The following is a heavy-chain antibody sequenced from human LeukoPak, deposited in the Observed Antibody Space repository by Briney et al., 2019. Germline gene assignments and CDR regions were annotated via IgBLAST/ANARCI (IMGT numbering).Heavy chain of an antibody. CDR3: ANSDFWSGIEYYYMDV. J-gene: IGHJ6*03. CDR2: ISGSGGST. D-gene: IGHD3-3*01. CDR1: GFTFSSYA. Sequence: PGGSLRLSXAASGFTFSSYAMSWVRQAPGKGLEWVSAISGSGGSTYYADSVTGRFTISRDNSKNTLYLQMNSLRAEDTAVYYCANSDFWSGIEYYYMDVWGKGTTVTVSS. V-gene: IGHV3-23*01.